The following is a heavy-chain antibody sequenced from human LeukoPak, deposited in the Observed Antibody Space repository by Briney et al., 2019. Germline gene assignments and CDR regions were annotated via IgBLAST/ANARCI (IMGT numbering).Heavy chain of an antibody. V-gene: IGHV3-23*01. J-gene: IGHJ5*02. Sequence: AGGSLRLSCAASGFTFSSYAMSWVRQAPGKGLEWVSAISGSGSSTYYADSVKGRFTISRDNSKNTLYLQMNSLRAEDTAVYYCAKLWYYDFWSGPNWFDPWGQGTLVTVSS. CDR1: GFTFSSYA. CDR3: AKLWYYDFWSGPNWFDP. D-gene: IGHD3-3*01. CDR2: ISGSGSST.